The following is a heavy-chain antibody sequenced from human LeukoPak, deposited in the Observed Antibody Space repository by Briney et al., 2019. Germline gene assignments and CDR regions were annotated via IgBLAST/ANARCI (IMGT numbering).Heavy chain of an antibody. CDR1: GFRFSNYG. CDR2: IGSSGIHT. J-gene: IGHJ4*02. Sequence: GGSLRLSCAASGFRFSNYGMNWVRQAPGKGLEWVSSIGSSGIHTFYAGSAKGRFTISRDNTKNSLYLQMYNLRVEDTALYYCARGEAIWGPLFDDWGQGTLVTVSS. D-gene: IGHD7-27*01. V-gene: IGHV3-21*01. CDR3: ARGEAIWGPLFDD.